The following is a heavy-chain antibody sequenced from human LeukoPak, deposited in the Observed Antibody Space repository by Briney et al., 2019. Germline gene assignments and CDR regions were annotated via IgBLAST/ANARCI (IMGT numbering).Heavy chain of an antibody. CDR3: AREPRVVIAPEYYFDY. J-gene: IGHJ4*02. V-gene: IGHV4-31*03. D-gene: IGHD2-21*01. CDR2: IYYSGST. CDR1: GGSISSGGYY. Sequence: NPSQTLSLTCTVSGGSISSGGYYWSWIRQHPGKGLEWIGYIYYSGSTYYNPSLKSRVTISVDTSKNQFSLKLSSVTAADTAVYYCAREPRVVIAPEYYFDYWGQGTLVTVSS.